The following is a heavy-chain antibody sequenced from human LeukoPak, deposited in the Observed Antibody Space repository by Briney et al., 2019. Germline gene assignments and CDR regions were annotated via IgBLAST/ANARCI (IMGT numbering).Heavy chain of an antibody. CDR2: VYYSGST. D-gene: IGHD2-21*02. V-gene: IGHV4-59*01. J-gene: IGHJ4*02. CDR3: ARITKNCGGDCYMFDY. Sequence: SETLSLTCTVSGGSISSYYWSWIRQPPGKGLEWIGYVYYSGSTNYNPSLKSRVTISVDTSKNQFPLKLSSVTAADTAVYYCARITKNCGGDCYMFDYWGQGTLVTVSS. CDR1: GGSISSYY.